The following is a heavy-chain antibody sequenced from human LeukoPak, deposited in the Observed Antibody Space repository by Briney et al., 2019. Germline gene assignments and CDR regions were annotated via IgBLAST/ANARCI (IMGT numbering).Heavy chain of an antibody. CDR2: IYTSGST. Sequence: SETLSPTCTVSGGSISSYYWSWIRQPAGKGLEWIGRIYTSGSTNYNPSPKSRVTMSVDTSKNQFSLKLSSVTAADTAVYYCARDVAVAGYYYYYGMDVWGQGTTVTVSS. D-gene: IGHD6-19*01. CDR3: ARDVAVAGYYYYYGMDV. J-gene: IGHJ6*02. V-gene: IGHV4-4*07. CDR1: GGSISSYY.